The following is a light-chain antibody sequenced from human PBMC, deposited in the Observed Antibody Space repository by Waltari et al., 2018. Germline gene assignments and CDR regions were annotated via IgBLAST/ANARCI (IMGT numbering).Light chain of an antibody. CDR3: ATWDDSLKGCVV. J-gene: IGLJ2*01. V-gene: IGLV1-44*01. CDR2: SNN. CDR1: SSNTGTNS. Sequence: QSVLTQPPSASGTPGPRVTISCSGSSSNTGTNSVNWYQQLPGTAPKLLRNSNNQRPAGVTDRFSGSKSGTSASLAIIGLHSEDEADYYCATWDDSLKGCVVCGGGTKLTVL.